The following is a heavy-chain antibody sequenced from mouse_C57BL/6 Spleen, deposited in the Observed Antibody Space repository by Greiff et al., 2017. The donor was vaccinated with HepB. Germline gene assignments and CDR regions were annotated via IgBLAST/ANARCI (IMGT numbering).Heavy chain of an antibody. CDR2: IDPNSGGT. J-gene: IGHJ1*03. CDR3: ARRGGYYYGSSYCWYFDV. V-gene: IGHV1-72*01. D-gene: IGHD1-1*01. Sequence: VQLQQSGAELVKPGASVKLSCKASGYTFTSYWMHWVKQRPGRGLEWIGRIDPNSGGTKYNEKFKSKATLTVDKPSSTAYMQLSSLTSEDSAVYYCARRGGYYYGSSYCWYFDVWGTGTTVTVSS. CDR1: GYTFTSYW.